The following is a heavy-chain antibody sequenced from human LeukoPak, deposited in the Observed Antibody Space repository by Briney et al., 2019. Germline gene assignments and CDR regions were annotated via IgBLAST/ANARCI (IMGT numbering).Heavy chain of an antibody. V-gene: IGHV3-33*01. CDR2: IWYDGSNK. CDR3: ARDRLIAAAGTGVDY. J-gene: IGHJ4*02. CDR1: GFTFSSYG. D-gene: IGHD6-13*01. Sequence: GGSLRLSCAASGFTFSSYGMHWVRQAPGKGLEWVAVIWYDGSNKYYADSVKGRFTISRDNSKNTLYLQMNSLRAEDTAVYYCARDRLIAAAGTGVDYWGQRTLVTVSS.